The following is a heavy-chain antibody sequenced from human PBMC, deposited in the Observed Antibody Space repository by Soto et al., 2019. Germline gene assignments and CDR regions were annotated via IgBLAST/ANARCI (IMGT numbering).Heavy chain of an antibody. Sequence: EVQLVESGGGLVRPGGSLRLSCAASGFTYDRAWMTWVRQAAGKGLEWVGRIKSQTDGGTTDYAAPVKGRFTISRDDSKYTLYLQMNSLKAEDTALYYCTLVGIHSGYQTSYDWGQGTLVTVSS. CDR3: TLVGIHSGYQTSYD. D-gene: IGHD5-12*01. CDR2: IKSQTDGGTT. CDR1: GFTYDRAW. J-gene: IGHJ4*02. V-gene: IGHV3-15*01.